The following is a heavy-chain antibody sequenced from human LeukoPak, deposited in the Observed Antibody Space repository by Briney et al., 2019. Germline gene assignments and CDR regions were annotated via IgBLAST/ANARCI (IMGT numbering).Heavy chain of an antibody. CDR1: GGTFSSYA. J-gene: IGHJ4*02. CDR3: ASSGYSSSWYYFDY. D-gene: IGHD6-13*01. Sequence: SVKVSCKASGGTFSSYAISWVRQAPGQGLEWMGGIIPIFGTANYAQKFQGRVTITTDESTSTAYMELSSLRSEDAAAYYCASSGYSSSWYYFDYWGQGTLVTVSS. CDR2: IIPIFGTA. V-gene: IGHV1-69*05.